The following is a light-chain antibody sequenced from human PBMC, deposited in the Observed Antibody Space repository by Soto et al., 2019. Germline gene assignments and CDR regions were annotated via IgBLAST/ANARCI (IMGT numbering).Light chain of an antibody. J-gene: IGLJ2*01. CDR1: SSDVGGYNY. Sequence: QSALTQPPSASGSPGQSVTISCTGTSSDVGGYNYFSWYQQHPGKAHKLLIYEVSKRPSGVPDRFSGSKSGNTASLTVSGLQAEDEADYYSSSYAGSTPWVFGGGTNLTVL. CDR3: SSYAGSTPWV. V-gene: IGLV2-8*01. CDR2: EVS.